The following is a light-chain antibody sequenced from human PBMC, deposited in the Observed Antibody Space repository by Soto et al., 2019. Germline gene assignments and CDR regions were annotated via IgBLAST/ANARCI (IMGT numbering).Light chain of an antibody. V-gene: IGLV2-14*03. CDR1: SRDVGGYNY. CDR2: DVS. CDR3: SSYTSSSTPFV. J-gene: IGLJ1*01. Sequence: QSVLTQPASVSGSPGQSITISCTGTSRDVGGYNYVSWYQQHPGKAPKLIIYDVSDRPSGVSDRFSGSKSGNTASLTISGLQAEDEADYFCSSYTSSSTPFVFGTWTKVTVL.